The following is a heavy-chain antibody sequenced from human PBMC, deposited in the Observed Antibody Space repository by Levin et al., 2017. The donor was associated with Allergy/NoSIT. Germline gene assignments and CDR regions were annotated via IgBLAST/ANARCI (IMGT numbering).Heavy chain of an antibody. V-gene: IGHV3-53*01. CDR2: LYASGSA. D-gene: IGHD2-8*02. Sequence: GGSLRLSCAVSGFTVSNNYMSWVRQVPGKGLEWVSILYASGSAYYADSVKGRFTISRDNSKNTLHLQMSSLRVEDTAVYYCAKILAGFVDYWGQGILVTVSS. CDR1: GFTVSNNY. J-gene: IGHJ4*02. CDR3: AKILAGFVDY.